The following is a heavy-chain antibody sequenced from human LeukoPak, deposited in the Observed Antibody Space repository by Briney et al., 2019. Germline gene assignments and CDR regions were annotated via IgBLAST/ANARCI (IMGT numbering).Heavy chain of an antibody. Sequence: ASVKVSCKVSGYTFTSYYMHWVRQAPGQGLEWMGIINPSGGSISYAQKFQGRVTMTRDTSTSTVYMELSSLRSEDTAIYFCARPVEEPSNPFWGGQHPESDSWGQGTLVTVSS. D-gene: IGHD3-3*01. CDR3: ARPVEEPSNPFWGGQHPESDS. J-gene: IGHJ4*02. V-gene: IGHV1-46*01. CDR1: GYTFTSYY. CDR2: INPSGGSI.